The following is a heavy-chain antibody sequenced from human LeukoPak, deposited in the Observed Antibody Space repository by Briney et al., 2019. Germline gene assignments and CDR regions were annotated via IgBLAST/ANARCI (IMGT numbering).Heavy chain of an antibody. D-gene: IGHD3-10*01. CDR3: ARDDYGSGSWSDY. J-gene: IGHJ4*02. CDR1: GFTFDDYG. V-gene: IGHV3-20*04. CDR2: IIWSGGST. Sequence: GGSLRLSCAASGFTFDDYGMSWVRQAPGEGLEWVSGIIWSGGSTGYADSVKGRFTISRDNAKNSLYLQMNSLRAQDTVLYYCARDDYGSGSWSDYWGQETLDTVSS.